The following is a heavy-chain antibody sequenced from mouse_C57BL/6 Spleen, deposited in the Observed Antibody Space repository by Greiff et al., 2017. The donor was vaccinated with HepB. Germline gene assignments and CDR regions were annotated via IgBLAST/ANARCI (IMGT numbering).Heavy chain of an antibody. Sequence: DVQLVESGPGMVKPSQSLSLTCTVTGYSITSGYDWHWIRHFPGNKLEWMGYISYSGSTNYNPSLKSRISITHDTSKNHFFLKLNSVTTEDTATYYCAREFITTVVATGYFDVWGTGTTVTVSS. V-gene: IGHV3-1*01. D-gene: IGHD1-1*01. CDR1: GYSITSGYD. J-gene: IGHJ1*03. CDR2: ISYSGST. CDR3: AREFITTVVATGYFDV.